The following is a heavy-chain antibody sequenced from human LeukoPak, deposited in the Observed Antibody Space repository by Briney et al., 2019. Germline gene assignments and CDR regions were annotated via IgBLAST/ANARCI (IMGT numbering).Heavy chain of an antibody. V-gene: IGHV3-23*01. CDR3: AKAPSSIAAAGTGLGYFDY. Sequence: PGGSLRLSCAASGFTFSSYAMSWVRQAPGKGLEWVSAISGSGGSTYYADSVKGRFTISRDNSKNTLYLQMNSLRAEDTAVYYCAKAPSSIAAAGTGLGYFDYWGQGTLVTVSS. CDR1: GFTFSSYA. J-gene: IGHJ4*02. CDR2: ISGSGGST. D-gene: IGHD6-13*01.